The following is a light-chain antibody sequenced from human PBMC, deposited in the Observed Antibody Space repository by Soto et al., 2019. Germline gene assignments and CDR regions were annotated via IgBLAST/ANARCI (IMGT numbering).Light chain of an antibody. CDR2: EVS. V-gene: IGLV2-23*02. J-gene: IGLJ3*02. CDR1: SSDVGSYNL. Sequence: QSVLTQPASVSGSPGQSITISCTGTSSDVGSYNLVSWYQQHPGKAPKLMIYEVSKRPSGVSNRFSGSKSGNTASLTISGLQAEDEADYYCCSYAGSSTLEFGGGTKLTAL. CDR3: CSYAGSSTLE.